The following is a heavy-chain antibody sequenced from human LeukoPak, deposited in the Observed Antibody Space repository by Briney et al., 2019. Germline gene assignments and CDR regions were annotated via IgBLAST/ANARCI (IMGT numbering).Heavy chain of an antibody. D-gene: IGHD2-15*01. CDR1: GGSISSSSYY. CDR3: ARGEVVVDY. V-gene: IGHV4-39*07. J-gene: IGHJ4*02. Sequence: PSETLSLTCTVSGGSISSSSYYWGWIRQPPGKGLEWIGSIYYSGSTYYNPSLKSRVTISVDTSKNQFSLKLSSVTAADTAVYYCARGEVVVDYWGQGTLVTVSS. CDR2: IYYSGST.